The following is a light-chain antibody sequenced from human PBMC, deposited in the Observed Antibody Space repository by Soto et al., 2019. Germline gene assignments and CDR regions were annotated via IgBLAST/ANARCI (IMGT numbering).Light chain of an antibody. CDR1: QNISPW. CDR3: QEYNNYWT. J-gene: IGKJ1*01. CDR2: KAS. Sequence: DIQMTQFPSTLSASVGDRVTITCRASQNISPWLAWYQQKPGKAPKLLIYKASTLKSGVPSRFSGSGSGTEFTLTISSLHPDDFATYYCQEYNNYWTFGQGTKVDIK. V-gene: IGKV1-5*03.